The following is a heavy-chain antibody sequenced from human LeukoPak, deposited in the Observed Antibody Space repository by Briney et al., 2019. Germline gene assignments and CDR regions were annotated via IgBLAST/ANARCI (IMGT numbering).Heavy chain of an antibody. CDR1: GGSFSGYY. CDR3: ARGYGSGSYYNY. CDR2: INRGGDT. Sequence: SETLSLTCAVYGGSFSGYYWSWIRQPPGKGLEWIGEINRGGDTNYNPSLKSRITMSVDTSKNQFSLRLSSVTAADTAVYYCARGYGSGSYYNYWGQGTLVTVSS. D-gene: IGHD3-10*01. J-gene: IGHJ4*02. V-gene: IGHV4-34*01.